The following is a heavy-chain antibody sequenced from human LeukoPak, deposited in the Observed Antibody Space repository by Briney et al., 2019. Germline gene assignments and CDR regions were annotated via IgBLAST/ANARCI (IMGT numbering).Heavy chain of an antibody. Sequence: ASVTVSCKASGYTFTSYDINWVRQATGQGLEWMGWMNPNSGNTGYEQRFQGRVTMTRNTSISTAYMELSSLRSEDTAVYYCARGLGVVPWFDPWGRGTLVTVSS. CDR1: GYTFTSYD. CDR3: ARGLGVVPWFDP. V-gene: IGHV1-8*01. J-gene: IGHJ5*02. D-gene: IGHD3-3*01. CDR2: MNPNSGNT.